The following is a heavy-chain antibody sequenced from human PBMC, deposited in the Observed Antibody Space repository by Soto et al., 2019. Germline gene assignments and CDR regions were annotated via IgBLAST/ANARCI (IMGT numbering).Heavy chain of an antibody. CDR2: ISGSGGST. CDR3: ARGWEVVVVPAARSDY. CDR1: GFTFSNYA. V-gene: IGHV3-23*01. D-gene: IGHD2-2*01. J-gene: IGHJ4*02. Sequence: GGSLRLSCAASGFTFSNYAMSWVRQAPGKGLEWVSAISGSGGSTYYADSVKGRFTISRDNSKNTLYLQMNSLRAEDTAVYYCARGWEVVVVPAARSDYWGQGTLVTVSS.